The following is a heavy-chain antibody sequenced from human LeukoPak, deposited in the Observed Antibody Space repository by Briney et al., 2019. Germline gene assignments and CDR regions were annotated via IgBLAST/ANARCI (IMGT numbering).Heavy chain of an antibody. Sequence: ASVKVSCKASGGTSSSYAISWVRQAPGQGLEWMGRIIPILGIANYAQKFQGRVTITADKSTSTAYMELSSLRSEDTAVYYCARDVPPAAALGYWGQGTLVTVSS. V-gene: IGHV1-69*04. J-gene: IGHJ4*02. CDR2: IIPILGIA. D-gene: IGHD2-2*01. CDR1: GGTSSSYA. CDR3: ARDVPPAAALGY.